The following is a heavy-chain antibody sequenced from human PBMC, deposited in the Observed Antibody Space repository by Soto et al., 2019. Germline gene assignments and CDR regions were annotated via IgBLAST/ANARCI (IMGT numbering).Heavy chain of an antibody. V-gene: IGHV1-18*01. J-gene: IGHJ4*02. CDR1: GYAFTTYG. Sequence: QVHLVQSGAEVKKPGASVKVSCKGSGYAFTTYGITWVRQAPGQGLEWMGWISAHNGNTNYAQKLEGRVTVTRDTPTSTAYMELKTLSSDATAVYYCARGRYGDYWGQGALVTVSS. CDR3: ARGRYGDY. CDR2: ISAHNGNT. D-gene: IGHD1-1*01.